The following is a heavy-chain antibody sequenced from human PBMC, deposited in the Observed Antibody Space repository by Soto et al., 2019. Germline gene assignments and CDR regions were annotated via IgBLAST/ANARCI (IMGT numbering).Heavy chain of an antibody. Sequence: ASVKVSCKASGYTFTSYYMHWVRQAPGQGLEWMGIINPSGGSTSYAQKFQGRVTMTRDTSTSTVYMELSSLRSEDTAVYYCARDVARRQLVSGMDVWGQGTTVTVSS. CDR1: GYTFTSYY. V-gene: IGHV1-46*01. J-gene: IGHJ6*02. CDR3: ARDVARRQLVSGMDV. CDR2: INPSGGST. D-gene: IGHD6-13*01.